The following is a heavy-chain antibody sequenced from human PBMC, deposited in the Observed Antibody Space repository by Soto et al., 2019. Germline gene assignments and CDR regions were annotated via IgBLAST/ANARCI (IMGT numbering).Heavy chain of an antibody. CDR2: INPGKGST. CDR3: ATFPSAIC. V-gene: IGHV1-3*01. J-gene: IGHJ4*02. D-gene: IGHD6-13*01. CDR1: GYTFTSSA. Sequence: QVHLVQSGAEVKKPGASVKVSCKASGYTFTSSALHWVRQAPGQRLEWMGWINPGKGSTKYSQKFQDRVTLTGDTSASTAYMELSSLRSEDTAVYYCATFPSAICWGQGTLVSVSS.